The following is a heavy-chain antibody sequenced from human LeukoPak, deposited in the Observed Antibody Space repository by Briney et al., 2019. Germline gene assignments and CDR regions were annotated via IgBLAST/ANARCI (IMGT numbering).Heavy chain of an antibody. CDR2: IYYRGST. V-gene: IGHV4-31*03. CDR1: GYSISSGGYY. D-gene: IGHD6-13*01. Sequence: SQTLSLTCTVSGYSISSGGYYWSWIRQHPGKGLEWIGYIYYRGSTSSNPSPKSRVTFSVDTSKNQFSLKLSSVTAADTALYYCARDGRQLALDYWGQGTLVTVSS. CDR3: ARDGRQLALDY. J-gene: IGHJ4*02.